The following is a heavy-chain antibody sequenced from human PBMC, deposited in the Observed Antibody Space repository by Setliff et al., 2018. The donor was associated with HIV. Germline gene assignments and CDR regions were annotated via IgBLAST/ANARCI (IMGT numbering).Heavy chain of an antibody. CDR3: ARDRSPTVAGTFGY. CDR1: GYSFSSYG. Sequence: ASVKVSCKAYGYSFSSYGLNWVRQAPGQGLEWLGWISAENGNTNYALKFQGRVIMTTDTSTSTAYMELKSLRSDDTAVYFCARDRSPTVAGTFGYWGQGTLVTVSS. D-gene: IGHD6-19*01. V-gene: IGHV1-18*01. J-gene: IGHJ4*02. CDR2: ISAENGNT.